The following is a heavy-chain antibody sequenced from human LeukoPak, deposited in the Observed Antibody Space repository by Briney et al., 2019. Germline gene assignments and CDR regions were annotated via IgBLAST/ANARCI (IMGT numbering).Heavy chain of an antibody. Sequence: SVKVSCKASGGTFSSYAISWVRQTPGQGLEWMGRIIPILGIANYAQKFQGRVTITADKSTSTAYMELSSLRSEDTAVYYCASGSPGYSSINSDYWGQGTLVTVSS. CDR2: IIPILGIA. D-gene: IGHD6-13*01. CDR1: GGTFSSYA. V-gene: IGHV1-69*04. J-gene: IGHJ4*02. CDR3: ASGSPGYSSINSDY.